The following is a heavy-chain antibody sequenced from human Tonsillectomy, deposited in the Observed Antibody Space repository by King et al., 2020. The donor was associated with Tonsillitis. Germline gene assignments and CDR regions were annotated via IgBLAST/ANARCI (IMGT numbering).Heavy chain of an antibody. CDR2: ISYDGSNK. CDR1: GLTFSSYA. Sequence: VQLVESGGGVVQPGRSLRLSCEASGLTFSSYAMHWVRQAPGKGLEWVAVISYDGSNKYYVDFVKGRFTITRDNSKNTLYLQMNSLRAEDTAVYYCASDGVFPTVPNYYYYYGMDVWGQGTTVTVSS. CDR3: ASDGVFPTVPNYYYYYGMDV. D-gene: IGHD2-2*01. V-gene: IGHV3-30-3*01. J-gene: IGHJ6*02.